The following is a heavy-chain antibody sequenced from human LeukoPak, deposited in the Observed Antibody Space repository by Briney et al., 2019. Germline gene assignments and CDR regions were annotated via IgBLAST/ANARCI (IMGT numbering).Heavy chain of an antibody. J-gene: IGHJ4*02. V-gene: IGHV3-74*01. CDR3: ARGPLGAVAGTWANY. CDR1: GFTFSSYW. CDR2: INSDGSTT. D-gene: IGHD6-19*01. Sequence: GGSLILSCAASGFTFSSYWMHWVRQAPGKGLVWVSRINSDGSTTSYADSVKGRFTISRDNAKNTLYLQMNSLRDEDTAVYYCARGPLGAVAGTWANYWGQGTLVTVSS.